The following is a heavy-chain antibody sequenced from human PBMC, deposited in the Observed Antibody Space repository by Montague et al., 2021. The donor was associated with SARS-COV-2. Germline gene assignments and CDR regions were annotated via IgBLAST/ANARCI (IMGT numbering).Heavy chain of an antibody. Sequence: SETLSLTCEVSGGFILSYYWSRIRQSPGKGLEWIGDVYYTVITKYNPSLKTRVTLSLDTTKHHFSLRLISVTSADTAVYYYDRGQNICFFADCVDYFDLWGLGALVSVSS. CDR3: DRGQNICFFADCVDYFDL. D-gene: IGHD3-3*02. V-gene: IGHV4-59*01. J-gene: IGHJ4*02. CDR1: GGFILSYY. CDR2: VYYTVIT.